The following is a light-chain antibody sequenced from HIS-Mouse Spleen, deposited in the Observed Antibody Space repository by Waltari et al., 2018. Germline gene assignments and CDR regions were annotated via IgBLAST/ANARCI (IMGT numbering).Light chain of an antibody. V-gene: IGKV2-28*01. CDR2: LGS. J-gene: IGKJ2*01. CDR3: MQALQTPWT. Sequence: DIVMTQSPLSLHVTPGEPASSPCRSSQSRLHSNGYNYLDWYLQKPGQSPQLLIYLGSNRASGVPDRFSGSGSGTDFTLKISRVEAEDVGVYYCMQALQTPWTFGQGTKLEIK. CDR1: QSRLHSNGYNY.